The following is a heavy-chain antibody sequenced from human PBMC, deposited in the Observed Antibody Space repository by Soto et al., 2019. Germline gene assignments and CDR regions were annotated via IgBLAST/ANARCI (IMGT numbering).Heavy chain of an antibody. CDR1: GGSFSGYY. Sequence: SETLSLTCAVYGGSFSGYYWSWIRQPPGKGLEWIGEINHSGSTNYNPSLKSRVTISVDTSKNQFSLKLSSVTAADTAVYYCASRADSSSWYLNWFDPWGQGTLVTVSS. CDR3: ASRADSSSWYLNWFDP. D-gene: IGHD6-13*01. V-gene: IGHV4-34*01. J-gene: IGHJ5*02. CDR2: INHSGST.